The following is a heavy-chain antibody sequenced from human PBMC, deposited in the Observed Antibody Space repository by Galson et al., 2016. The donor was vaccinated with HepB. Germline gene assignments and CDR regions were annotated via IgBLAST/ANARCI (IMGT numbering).Heavy chain of an antibody. CDR1: GFSISIYS. CDR3: AKSRIVGYNSGWGGSFDI. J-gene: IGHJ3*02. V-gene: IGHV3-23*01. D-gene: IGHD6-19*01. Sequence: SLRLSCAASGFSISIYSMNWVRQAPGKGLEWVSAIRGSGTGTSYTDSVKGRFTISRDNSKNTLSLQMNSLRAEDAAVYYCAKSRIVGYNSGWGGSFDIWGRGTMVTVSS. CDR2: IRGSGTGT.